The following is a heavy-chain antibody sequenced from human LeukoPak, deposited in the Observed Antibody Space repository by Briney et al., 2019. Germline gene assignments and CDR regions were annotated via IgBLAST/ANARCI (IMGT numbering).Heavy chain of an antibody. J-gene: IGHJ4*02. CDR2: ISDSGANT. V-gene: IGHV3-23*01. D-gene: IGHD2-15*01. CDR1: GFTFSTYA. Sequence: GGSLRLSCAASGFTFSTYAMSWVRQAPGKGLEWVSTISDSGANTYYADSVKGRFTISRDNSKKTLYLQMNSLRAEDTAVYYCAKMSRGLVVVVAAHFDYWGQGTLVTVSS. CDR3: AKMSRGLVVVVAAHFDY.